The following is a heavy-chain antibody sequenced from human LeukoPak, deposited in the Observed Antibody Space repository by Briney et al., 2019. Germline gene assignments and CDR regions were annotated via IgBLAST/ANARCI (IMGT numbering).Heavy chain of an antibody. D-gene: IGHD2-8*01. CDR3: ATALI. Sequence: PRRSLRLSCAASGFIFSNYEMNWVRQAPGKGLEWVSYISSSGGSLYADSVKGRFTISRNNAKNSLSPLMTSLRAEDTAVYYCATALIRGQGTLVTVSS. CDR2: ISSSGGSL. CDR1: GFIFSNYE. J-gene: IGHJ4*02. V-gene: IGHV3-48*03.